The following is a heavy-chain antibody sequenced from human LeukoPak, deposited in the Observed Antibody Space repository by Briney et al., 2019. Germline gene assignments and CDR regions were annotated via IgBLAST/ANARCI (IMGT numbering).Heavy chain of an antibody. CDR1: GFTFDDYG. V-gene: IGHV3-20*04. D-gene: IGHD3-22*01. J-gene: IGHJ4*02. Sequence: GGSLRLSCAASGFTFDDYGMSWVRQAPGKGLQWVPVTSGNGGSTGYADSVKGRFTISRDNAKNSLYLQMNSLRAEDTALYYCARVYDSSGYYGSHFDYWGQGTLVTVSS. CDR2: TSGNGGST. CDR3: ARVYDSSGYYGSHFDY.